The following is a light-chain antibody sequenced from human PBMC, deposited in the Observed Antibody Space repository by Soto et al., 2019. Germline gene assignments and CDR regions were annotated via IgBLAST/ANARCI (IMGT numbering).Light chain of an antibody. V-gene: IGKV1-5*01. CDR2: DAL. Sequence: EIQRTQSPSTLSASVGDRVTITCRASQSISNWLAWYQQKPGKAPRLLIYDALSLESGVPSRFSGSGSGTEFTLTISSLQPDDFATYYCQQYTIYSWTFGQGPKVDIK. CDR3: QQYTIYSWT. CDR1: QSISNW. J-gene: IGKJ1*01.